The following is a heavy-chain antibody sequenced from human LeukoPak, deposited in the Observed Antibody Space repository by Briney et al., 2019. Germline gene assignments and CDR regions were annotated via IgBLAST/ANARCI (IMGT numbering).Heavy chain of an antibody. J-gene: IGHJ6*02. CDR3: ARPHGAGNLNGRFYGMDV. CDR2: IIPILGIT. Sequence: ASVKVSCKASGGTFSSQAPSWVRQAPGQGLEWMGRIIPILGITNYAQKFQGRVTITADKSTSTVYMELSSLRSEDTALYYCARPHGAGNLNGRFYGMDVWGQGTTVTVSS. D-gene: IGHD3-9*01. CDR1: GGTFSSQA. V-gene: IGHV1-69*04.